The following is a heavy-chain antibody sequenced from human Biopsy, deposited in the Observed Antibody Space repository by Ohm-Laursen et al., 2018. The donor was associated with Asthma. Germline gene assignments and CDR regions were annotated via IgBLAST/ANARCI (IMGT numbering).Heavy chain of an antibody. V-gene: IGHV1-18*01. CDR2: ISVYNGNT. CDR1: GYTFNSAG. J-gene: IGHJ6*02. CDR3: ARAVDYSHYYGIDV. D-gene: IGHD3-10*01. Sequence: ASVKVSCKTSGYTFNSAGITWVQQAPGQGLEWMGWISVYNGNTKVAQKLQDRVTMITDTSTNTAYMELRSLRSDDTAVYSCARAVDYSHYYGIDVWGQGTTVTVS.